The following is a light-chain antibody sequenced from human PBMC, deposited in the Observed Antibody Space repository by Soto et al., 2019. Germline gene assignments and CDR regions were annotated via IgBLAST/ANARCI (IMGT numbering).Light chain of an antibody. CDR3: QAWDSSTVV. CDR2: QDT. Sequence: SHELTQPPSVSVSPGQTASITCSGHKLGNKYACWYQRKPGQSPVLVIYQDTKRPSGIPERFSGSNSGNTATLTISGTQAMDEADYYCQAWDSSTVVFGGGTKLTVL. V-gene: IGLV3-1*01. CDR1: KLGNKY. J-gene: IGLJ2*01.